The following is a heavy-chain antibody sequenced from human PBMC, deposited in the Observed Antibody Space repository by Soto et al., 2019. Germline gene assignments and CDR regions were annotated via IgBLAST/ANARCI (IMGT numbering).Heavy chain of an antibody. Sequence: PGGSLRLSCAASGFTFSSYAMHWVRQAPGKGLEWVAVISYDGSNKYYADSVKGRFTISRDNSKNTLYLQMNSLRAEDTAVYYCAREVGSSWGYYYYGMDVWGQGTTVTVSS. CDR2: ISYDGSNK. CDR1: GFTFSSYA. J-gene: IGHJ6*02. D-gene: IGHD6-13*01. CDR3: AREVGSSWGYYYYGMDV. V-gene: IGHV3-30-3*01.